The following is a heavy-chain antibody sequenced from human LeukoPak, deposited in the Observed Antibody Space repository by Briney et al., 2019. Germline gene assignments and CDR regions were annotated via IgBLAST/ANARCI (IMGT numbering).Heavy chain of an antibody. Sequence: PGGSLRLSCAASGFTFSSYAMSWVRQAPGKGLEWVSAISGSGGSTYYADSVKGRFTISRDNSKNTLYLRMNSLRAEDTAVYYCAKKPGRAYYYGSGSLFDYWGQGTLVTVSS. CDR2: ISGSGGST. D-gene: IGHD3-10*01. V-gene: IGHV3-23*01. CDR3: AKKPGRAYYYGSGSLFDY. J-gene: IGHJ4*02. CDR1: GFTFSSYA.